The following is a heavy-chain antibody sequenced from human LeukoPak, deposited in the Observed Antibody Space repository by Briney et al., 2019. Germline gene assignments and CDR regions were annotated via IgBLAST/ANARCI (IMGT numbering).Heavy chain of an antibody. V-gene: IGHV3-30*02. D-gene: IGHD4-23*01. J-gene: IGHJ3*02. CDR2: IRYDGSNK. CDR3: AKDLDYGGNSRAFDI. CDR1: GFTFSSYG. Sequence: AGGSLRLSCAASGFTFSSYGMHWVRQAPGKGLEWVAFIRYDGSNKYYADSMKGRFTISRDNSKNTLYLQMNSLRAEDTAVYYCAKDLDYGGNSRAFDIWGQGTMVTVSS.